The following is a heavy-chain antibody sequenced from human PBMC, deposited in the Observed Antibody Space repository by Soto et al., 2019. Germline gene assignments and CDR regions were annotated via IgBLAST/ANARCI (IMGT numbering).Heavy chain of an antibody. J-gene: IGHJ4*02. D-gene: IGHD3-16*01. V-gene: IGHV1-18*01. Sequence: ASVKVSCKSSGYTFKNYGITWVRQAPGQGLEWMGWISPYNGNTNYAEKFQDRVTMTTDTSTNTASLELRSLKSDDTALYFCARDFGDDLSVPGEVFDYWGQGPRVTVYS. CDR2: ISPYNGNT. CDR1: GYTFKNYG. CDR3: ARDFGDDLSVPGEVFDY.